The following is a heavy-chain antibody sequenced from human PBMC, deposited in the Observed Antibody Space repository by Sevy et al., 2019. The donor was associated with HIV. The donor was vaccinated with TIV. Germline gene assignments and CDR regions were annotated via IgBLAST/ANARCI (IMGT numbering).Heavy chain of an antibody. CDR1: GDSISGQY. Sequence: SETLSLICTVSGDSISGQYWSWIRQPPGKGLEWIGYIYYSGSTNYSPSLKNRVTISVDTYKNQFSLKLRSATAADTAMYYCARDGNYAGNHFFEPWGQGTLVTVSS. CDR2: IYYSGST. CDR3: ARDGNYAGNHFFEP. V-gene: IGHV4-59*11. J-gene: IGHJ5*02. D-gene: IGHD3-16*01.